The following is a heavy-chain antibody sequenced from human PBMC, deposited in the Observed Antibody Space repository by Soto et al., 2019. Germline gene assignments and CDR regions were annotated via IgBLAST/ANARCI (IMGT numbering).Heavy chain of an antibody. V-gene: IGHV1-2*02. Sequence: QVQLVQSGPEVKKPGASVKVSCRASGYSFTAYYVHWVRQAPGQGLEWMGWINPNSGGTTYAQKFQGRVTLTTDTSISTAYMELGRLGYDDTAVYSCVSDSSGWYQVLDYWGQGTLVTVSS. CDR1: GYSFTAYY. D-gene: IGHD6-19*01. CDR2: INPNSGGT. CDR3: VSDSSGWYQVLDY. J-gene: IGHJ4*02.